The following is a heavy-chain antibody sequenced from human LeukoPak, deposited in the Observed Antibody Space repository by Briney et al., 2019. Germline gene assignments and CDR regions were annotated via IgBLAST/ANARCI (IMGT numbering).Heavy chain of an antibody. J-gene: IGHJ4*02. CDR2: INSDGSGT. Sequence: GGSLRLSCAASGFTFRSHWMHWVRQAPGKGLVWVSGINSDGSGTKYADSVKGRFTTSRDNAKNTLYLQMNSLRAENTAVYYCTRGPTTVVTPADFWGQGTLVTVSS. D-gene: IGHD4-23*01. V-gene: IGHV3-74*03. CDR3: TRGPTTVVTPADF. CDR1: GFTFRSHW.